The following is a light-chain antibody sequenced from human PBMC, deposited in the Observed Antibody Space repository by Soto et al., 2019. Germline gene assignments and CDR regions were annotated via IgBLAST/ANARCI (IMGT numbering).Light chain of an antibody. V-gene: IGKV3-20*01. J-gene: IGKJ4*01. CDR1: QSVSSSY. CDR2: GAS. CDR3: HQYDSSPLT. Sequence: EIVLTQSTGTLSLSPGERATLSCRASQSVSSSYLAWYQQKPGQAPRLLIYGASSRATGIPDRFSGSGSGTDFTLTISRLELEDFAVYYCHQYDSSPLTFGGGTKVEIK.